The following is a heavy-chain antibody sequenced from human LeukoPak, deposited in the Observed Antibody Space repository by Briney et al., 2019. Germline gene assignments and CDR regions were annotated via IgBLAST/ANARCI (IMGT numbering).Heavy chain of an antibody. CDR1: GYTRTSYG. CDR2: ISAYNGNT. J-gene: IGHJ6*02. V-gene: IGHV1-18*01. D-gene: IGHD6-19*01. CDR3: ARLYSSGFYYYYGMDV. Sequence: ASVKVSCKASGYTRTSYGISWVRQAAGQGLEWMGWISAYNGNTNYAQKLQGRVTMTTDTSTSTVYMELRSLRSDDTAVYYCARLYSSGFYYYYGMDVWGQGTTVTVSS.